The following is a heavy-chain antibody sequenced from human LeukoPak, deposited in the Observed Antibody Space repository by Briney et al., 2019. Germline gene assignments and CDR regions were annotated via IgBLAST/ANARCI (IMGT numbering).Heavy chain of an antibody. CDR1: GFTLSNYG. Sequence: GRSLRLSCAVSGFTLSNYGMHGVRQAPGRGREWVAVIWYDGTNKYYADSVRGRFTISRDSSKNTLYLQMNSLRAEDTAVYYCAKSGRNWAYLEYWGQGTLVTVSS. J-gene: IGHJ4*02. CDR2: IWYDGTNK. CDR3: AKSGRNWAYLEY. V-gene: IGHV3-33*06. D-gene: IGHD1-26*01.